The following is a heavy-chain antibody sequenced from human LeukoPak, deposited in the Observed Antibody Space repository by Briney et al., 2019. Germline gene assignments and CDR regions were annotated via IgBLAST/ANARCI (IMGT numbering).Heavy chain of an antibody. D-gene: IGHD2-2*01. J-gene: IGHJ4*02. CDR3: ARYQGGLDY. CDR1: GGSISTYY. CDR2: IDYTGTT. V-gene: IGHV4-59*01. Sequence: SESLSLTCTVSGGSISTYYWNWIRQPPGKGLEWIGYIDYTGTTNYHPSLKSRLTISVDTSKNQFSLKLTSVTAADTAVYYCARYQGGLDYWGLGTLVTVSS.